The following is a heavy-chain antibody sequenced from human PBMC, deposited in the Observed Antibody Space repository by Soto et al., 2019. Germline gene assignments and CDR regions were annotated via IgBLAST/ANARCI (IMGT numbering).Heavy chain of an antibody. V-gene: IGHV3-72*01. J-gene: IGHJ6*03. D-gene: IGHD3-10*01. CDR3: ARIHTPEKLLWFGEGYMDV. Sequence: GGSLRLSCAASGFTFSDHYMDWVRQAPGKGLEWVGRTRNKANSYTTEYAASVKGRFTISRDDSKNSLYLQMNSLKTEDTAVYYCARIHTPEKLLWFGEGYMDVWGKGTTVTVSS. CDR2: TRNKANSYTT. CDR1: GFTFSDHY.